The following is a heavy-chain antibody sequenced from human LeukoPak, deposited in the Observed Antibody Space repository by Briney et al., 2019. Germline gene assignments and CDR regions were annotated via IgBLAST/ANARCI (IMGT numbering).Heavy chain of an antibody. CDR3: ARQRGGDYDYVWGSPPYYFDY. CDR1: GVSISSGSYY. CDR2: IYYSGST. D-gene: IGHD3-16*01. J-gene: IGHJ4*02. Sequence: PSETLSLTCSVSGVSISSGSYYWGWVRQPPGKGLEWIATIYYSGSTYYNPSLKSRVTISVDTSRNQFSLKLSSVTAADTALYYCARQRGGDYDYVWGSPPYYFDYWGQGTLVTVSS. V-gene: IGHV4-39*01.